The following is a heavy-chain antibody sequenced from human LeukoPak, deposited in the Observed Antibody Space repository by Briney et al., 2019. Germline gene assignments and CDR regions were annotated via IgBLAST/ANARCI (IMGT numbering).Heavy chain of an antibody. J-gene: IGHJ4*02. CDR3: ARAFENSGWYYFDY. CDR2: IYYSGST. V-gene: IGHV4-59*01. Sequence: SETLSLTCTVSGGSISSYYWSWIRQPPGKGLEWIGYIYYSGSTNYNPSLKSRVTISVDTSKNQFSLKLSSVTAADTAVYYCARAFENSGWYYFDYWGQGTLVTLSS. CDR1: GGSISSYY. D-gene: IGHD6-19*01.